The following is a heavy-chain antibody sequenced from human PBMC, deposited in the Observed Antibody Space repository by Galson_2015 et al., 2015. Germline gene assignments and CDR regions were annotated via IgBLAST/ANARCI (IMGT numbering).Heavy chain of an antibody. Sequence: SLRLSCAASGFTFSSYWMHWVRHAPGKGLVWVSRINSDGSSTSYADSVKGRFTISRDNAKNTLYLQMNSLRAEDTAVYYCASKILGIADYDYWGQGTLVTVSS. CDR1: GFTFSSYW. V-gene: IGHV3-74*01. J-gene: IGHJ4*02. CDR2: INSDGSST. D-gene: IGHD6-13*01. CDR3: ASKILGIADYDY.